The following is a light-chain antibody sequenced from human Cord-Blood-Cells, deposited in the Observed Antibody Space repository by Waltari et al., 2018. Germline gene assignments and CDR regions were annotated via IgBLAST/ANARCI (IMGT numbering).Light chain of an antibody. V-gene: IGKV4-1*01. J-gene: IGKJ4*01. CDR1: QSVLYSSNNKNY. CDR3: QQYYSTPLT. Sequence: DIVMTQSPDPLAVSLGERATINCKSSQSVLYSSNNKNYLAWYQQKPGQPPKLLIYWASTRGSGVPDRFSGSGSGTDFPLTISSLQAEDVAVYYCQQYYSTPLTFGGGTKVEIK. CDR2: WAS.